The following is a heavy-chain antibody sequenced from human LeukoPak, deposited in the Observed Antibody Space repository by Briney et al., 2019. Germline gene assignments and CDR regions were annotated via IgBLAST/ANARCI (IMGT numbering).Heavy chain of an antibody. J-gene: IGHJ4*02. CDR1: GFNFDDYA. CDR2: ITWNSKYI. V-gene: IGHV3-9*01. Sequence: GGSLRLSCIASGFNFDDYAIHWVRQAPGKGLEWVSGITWNSKYIGYADSVKGRFTISRDNAKNSLYLQMNSLRAEDTAVYYCARGSSGWYDYWGQGTLVTVSS. D-gene: IGHD6-19*01. CDR3: ARGSSGWYDY.